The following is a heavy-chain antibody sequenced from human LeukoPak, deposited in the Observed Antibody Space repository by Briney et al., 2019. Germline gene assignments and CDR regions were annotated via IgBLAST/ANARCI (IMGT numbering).Heavy chain of an antibody. Sequence: SETLSLTCAVYGGSFSGYYWSWIRQPPGKGLEWIGEINHSGSTNYNPSLKGRVTISVDASKNQFSLKLSSVTAADTALYYCARASRGIAARGLDYWGQGTLVTVSS. CDR3: ARASRGIAARGLDY. J-gene: IGHJ4*02. D-gene: IGHD6-6*01. V-gene: IGHV4-34*01. CDR1: GGSFSGYY. CDR2: INHSGST.